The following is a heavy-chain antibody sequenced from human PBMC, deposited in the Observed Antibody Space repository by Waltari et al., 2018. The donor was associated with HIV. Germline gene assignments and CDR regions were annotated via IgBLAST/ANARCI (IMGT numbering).Heavy chain of an antibody. V-gene: IGHV4-38-2*01. CDR2: IYHSGRT. J-gene: IGHJ4*02. CDR3: ARGRGSGYYLGS. CDR1: GYSISSAYY. D-gene: IGHD3-22*01. Sequence: QVQLQESGPGLVKPSETLSLTCAVSGYSISSAYYWGWIRQPPGRGLEWIGSIYHSGRTTPPPSLTCGVPIAVDTSKTHFSRVRSSVTAAAPAVYYCARGRGSGYYLGSWGQGTLVTVSS.